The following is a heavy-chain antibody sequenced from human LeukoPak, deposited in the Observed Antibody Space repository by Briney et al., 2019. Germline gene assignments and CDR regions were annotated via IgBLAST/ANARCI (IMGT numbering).Heavy chain of an antibody. D-gene: IGHD1-26*01. CDR1: GTTFSRSA. J-gene: IGHJ4*02. CDR3: ARDDGSATLGFDS. V-gene: IGHV1-69*05. Sequence: SVKVSCKASGTTFSRSAISWVRQAPGQGLEWMGGVIPILGTTNYAQKFQDRVSITTDESTSTAYMEVSSLRSVDTAVYYCARDDGSATLGFDSWGLGTLVTVSS. CDR2: VIPILGTT.